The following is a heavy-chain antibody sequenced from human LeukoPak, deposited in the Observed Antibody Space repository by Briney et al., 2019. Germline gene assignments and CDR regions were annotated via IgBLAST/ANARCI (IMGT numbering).Heavy chain of an antibody. CDR1: GGSFSGYY. Sequence: PSDTLSLTCAVYGGSFSGYYWSWIRQPPGKGLEWIGEINHSGSTNYNPSLKSRVTISVDTSKNQCSLKLSSVTAADTAVYYCARGKRGYSSSWYDYWGQGTLVTASA. CDR2: INHSGST. J-gene: IGHJ4*02. CDR3: ARGKRGYSSSWYDY. V-gene: IGHV4-34*01. D-gene: IGHD6-13*01.